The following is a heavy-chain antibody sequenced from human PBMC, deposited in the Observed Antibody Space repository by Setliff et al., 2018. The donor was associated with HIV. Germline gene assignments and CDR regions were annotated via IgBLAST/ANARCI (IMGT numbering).Heavy chain of an antibody. CDR3: ARGVARQVVTDRWFDP. CDR1: GGSFSDFY. V-gene: IGHV4-34*01. J-gene: IGHJ5*02. D-gene: IGHD2-21*02. CDR2: ISYSGST. Sequence: SETLSLTCAVFGGSFSDFYWSWIRQPPGKGLEWIGEISYSGSTVYNPSLKSRVTMSVDASKNLVSLNLNSVTAADTAIYYCARGVARQVVTDRWFDPWGQGTPVTVSS.